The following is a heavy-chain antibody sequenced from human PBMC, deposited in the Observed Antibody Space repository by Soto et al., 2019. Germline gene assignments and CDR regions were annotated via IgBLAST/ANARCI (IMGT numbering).Heavy chain of an antibody. CDR3: AKDNYYDSSGYYLYYYYYGMDV. D-gene: IGHD3-22*01. V-gene: IGHV3-30*18. CDR1: GFTFSSYG. CDR2: ISYDGSNK. Sequence: QVQLVESGGGVVQPGRSLRLSCAASGFTFSSYGMHWVRQAPGKGLEWVAVISYDGSNKYYADSVKGRFTISRDNSKNTLYLQMNSLRAEDTAVYYCAKDNYYDSSGYYLYYYYYGMDVW. J-gene: IGHJ6*01.